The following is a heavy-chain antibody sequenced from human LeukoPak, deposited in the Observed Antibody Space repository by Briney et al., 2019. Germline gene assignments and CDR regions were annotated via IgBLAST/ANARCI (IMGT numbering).Heavy chain of an antibody. V-gene: IGHV3-30*02. CDR1: GFTFSSYG. CDR2: IRYDGSNK. CDR3: AKRDGSGSYYNYYYYMDV. J-gene: IGHJ6*03. D-gene: IGHD3-10*01. Sequence: GGSLRLSCAASGFTFSSYGMHWVRQAPGKGLEWVAFIRYDGSNKYYADSVKGRFTISRDNSKNTLYLQMNNLRAEDTAVYYCAKRDGSGSYYNYYYYMDVWGKGTTVTISS.